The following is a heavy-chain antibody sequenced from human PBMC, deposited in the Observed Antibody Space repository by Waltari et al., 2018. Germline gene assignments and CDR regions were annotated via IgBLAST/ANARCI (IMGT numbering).Heavy chain of an antibody. CDR3: ARLYNTGWYGFDY. J-gene: IGHJ4*02. CDR2: IKQDGSEK. V-gene: IGHV3-7*01. D-gene: IGHD6-19*01. CDR1: GFTFRTYW. Sequence: EVQLVESGGGLVQPGGSLRLSCAASGFTFRTYWMSWVRQAPGKGLEWVANIKQDGSEKYSVDSVKGRFTISRDNAKNSLSLQMNSLRAEDTAVYFCARLYNTGWYGFDYWGQGTLVTVSS.